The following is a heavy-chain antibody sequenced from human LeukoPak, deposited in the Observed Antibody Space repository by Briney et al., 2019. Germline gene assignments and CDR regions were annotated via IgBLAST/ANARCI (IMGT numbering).Heavy chain of an antibody. V-gene: IGHV3-30*01. D-gene: IGHD3-22*01. Sequence: GGSLRLSCAASGFTFSSYVMHWIRQAPGKGLEWVAVMLYDGSNIKYADSVKGRFTISRDNSKNTLYLQMNSLRAEDTAVYYCARYRMKHYYYDSSGLLDYWGQGTLVTVSS. CDR1: GFTFSSYV. J-gene: IGHJ4*02. CDR3: ARYRMKHYYYDSSGLLDY. CDR2: MLYDGSNI.